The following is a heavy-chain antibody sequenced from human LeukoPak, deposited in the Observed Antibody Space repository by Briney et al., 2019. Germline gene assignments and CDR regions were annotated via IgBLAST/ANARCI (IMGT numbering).Heavy chain of an antibody. CDR1: GFTFSSYA. D-gene: IGHD1-20*01. J-gene: IGHJ4*02. CDR2: ISGSGGST. CDR3: AKDRLYNWNFFDY. Sequence: PGASLRLSCAASGFTFSSYAMSWVRQAPGKGLEWVSAISGSGGSTYYADSVKGRFTISRDSSKNTLYLQMNSLRAEDTAVYYCAKDRLYNWNFFDYWGQGTLVTVSS. V-gene: IGHV3-23*01.